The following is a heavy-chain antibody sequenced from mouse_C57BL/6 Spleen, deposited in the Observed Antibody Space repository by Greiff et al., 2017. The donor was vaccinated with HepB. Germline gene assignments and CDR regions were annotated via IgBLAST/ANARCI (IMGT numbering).Heavy chain of an antibody. V-gene: IGHV1-82*01. CDR2: IYPGAGDT. J-gene: IGHJ1*03. CDR3: AGGPSSRYFDV. CDR1: GYAFSSSW. Sequence: QVQLQQSGPELVKPGASVKISCKASGYAFSSSWMNWVKQRPGKGLEWSGRIYPGAGDTNYNGKFKGKATLTADKSSSTAYMQLSSLTSEDSAVSFGAGGPSSRYFDVWGTGTTVTVSS.